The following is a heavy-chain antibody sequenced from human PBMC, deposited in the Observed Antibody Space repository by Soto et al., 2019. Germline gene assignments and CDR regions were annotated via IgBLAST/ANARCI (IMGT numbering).Heavy chain of an antibody. J-gene: IGHJ6*02. CDR2: IYSGGDT. V-gene: IGHV3-53*01. D-gene: IGHD3-10*01. CDR3: TRAGSDPGNFYISNYYAMDV. CDR1: GLSVSRDY. Sequence: GGSPRRSWAASGLSVSRDYMSWVRQAPGKGLEWVSLIYSGGDTDYADSVKGRFTISRDISSNTIYLHMTSLRADDTAIYYCTRAGSDPGNFYISNYYAMDVWGRGTTVTVSS.